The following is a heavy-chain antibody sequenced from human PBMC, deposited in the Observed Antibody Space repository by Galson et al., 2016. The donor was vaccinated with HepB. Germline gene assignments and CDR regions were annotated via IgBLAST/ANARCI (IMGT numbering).Heavy chain of an antibody. CDR2: VSHKGVM. CDR3: ARLNWGATSGWFDP. CDR1: GGSLSAYS. J-gene: IGHJ5*02. V-gene: IGHV4-34*01. Sequence: LSLTCAVYGGSLSAYSWDWIRQSPGKGLEWIGEVSHKGVMNLSPALKSRLAVSVDTAKNQFSLHLRSVTAADTAVYYCARLNWGATSGWFDPWGQGTLVTVSS. D-gene: IGHD1-26*01.